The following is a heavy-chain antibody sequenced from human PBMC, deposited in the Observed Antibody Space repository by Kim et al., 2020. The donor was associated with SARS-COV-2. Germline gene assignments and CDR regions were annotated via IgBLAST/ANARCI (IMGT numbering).Heavy chain of an antibody. V-gene: IGHV3-30*18. D-gene: IGHD6-13*01. CDR1: GFTFSSYG. J-gene: IGHJ4*01. Sequence: GGSLRLSCAASGFTFSSYGMHWVRQAPGKGLEWVAVISYDGSNKYYADSVKGRFTISRDNSKNTLYLQMNSLRAEDTAVYYCAKNPSRIAAAGVYFDHWG. CDR2: ISYDGSNK. CDR3: AKNPSRIAAAGVYFDH.